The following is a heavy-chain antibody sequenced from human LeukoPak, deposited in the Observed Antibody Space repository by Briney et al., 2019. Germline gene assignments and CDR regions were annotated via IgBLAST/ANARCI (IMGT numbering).Heavy chain of an antibody. CDR1: PGSIRGDGYY. J-gene: IGHJ4*02. CDR2: INSNGET. Sequence: SQTLSLTCTVSPGSIRGDGYYWSWVRQHPGKGLEWLGHINSNGETHYNPSLKSRLTISVDTSKSQFSLELSSATAADTAVYYCARADLAGYQEDFDFWGQGALVTVSS. CDR3: ARADLAGYQEDFDF. D-gene: IGHD3-9*01. V-gene: IGHV4-31*03.